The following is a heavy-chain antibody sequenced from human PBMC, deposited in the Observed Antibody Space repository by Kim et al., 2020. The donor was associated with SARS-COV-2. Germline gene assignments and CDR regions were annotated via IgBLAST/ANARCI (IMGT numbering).Heavy chain of an antibody. CDR2: INSGGSTT. V-gene: IGHV3-48*03. D-gene: IGHD1-1*01. CDR1: GFTFSSYE. CDR3: ASLAVQEEYYGMDV. J-gene: IGHJ6*02. Sequence: GGSLRLSCVASGFTFSSYEMNWVRQAPGKGLEWVSYINSGGSTTHYADFVKGRFTISRDNAQNSLYLQMNSLRAEDTAVYYCASLAVQEEYYGMDVWG.